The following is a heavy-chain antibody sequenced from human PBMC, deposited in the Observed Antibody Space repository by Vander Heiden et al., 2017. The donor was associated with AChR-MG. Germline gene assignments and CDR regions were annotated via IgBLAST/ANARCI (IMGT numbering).Heavy chain of an antibody. J-gene: IGHJ4*02. D-gene: IGHD5-18*01. CDR3: ASSFGYSYGLDIKTSLGDY. CDR2: IIPIFGTA. CDR1: GGTFSSYA. V-gene: IGHV1-69*01. Sequence: QVQLVQSGAEVKKPGSSVKVSCKASGGTFSSYAISWVRQAPGQGLEWMGGIIPIFGTANYAQKFQGRVTITADESTSTAYMELSSLRSEDTAVYYCASSFGYSYGLDIKTSLGDYWGQGTLVTVSS.